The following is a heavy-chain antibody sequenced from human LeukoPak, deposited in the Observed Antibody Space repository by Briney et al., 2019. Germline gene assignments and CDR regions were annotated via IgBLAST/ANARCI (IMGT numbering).Heavy chain of an antibody. CDR3: ARDFGRYYDFWSGYSNAGTYFDY. Sequence: PGGSLRLSCAASGFTFSSYSMNWVRQAPGKGLEWVSSISSSSSYIYYADSVKGRFTISRDNAKNSLYLQMNSLRAEDTAVYYCARDFGRYYDFWSGYSNAGTYFDYWGQGTLVTVSS. CDR1: GFTFSSYS. D-gene: IGHD3-3*01. J-gene: IGHJ4*02. V-gene: IGHV3-21*01. CDR2: ISSSSSYI.